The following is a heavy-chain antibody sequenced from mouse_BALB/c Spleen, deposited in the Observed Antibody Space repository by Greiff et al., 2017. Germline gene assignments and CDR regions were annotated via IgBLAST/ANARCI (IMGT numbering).Heavy chain of an antibody. V-gene: IGHV3-2*02. Sequence: EVQLQQSGPGLVKPSQSLSLTCTVTGYSITSDYAWNWIRQFPGNKLEWMGYISYSGSTSYNPSLKSRISITRDTSKNQFFLQLNSVTTEDTATYYCARGHYGNSYFDVWGAGTTVTVSS. CDR2: ISYSGST. D-gene: IGHD2-1*01. CDR3: ARGHYGNSYFDV. J-gene: IGHJ1*01. CDR1: GYSITSDYA.